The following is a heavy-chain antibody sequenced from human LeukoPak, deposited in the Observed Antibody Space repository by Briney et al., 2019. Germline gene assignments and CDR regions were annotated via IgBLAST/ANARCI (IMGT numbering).Heavy chain of an antibody. D-gene: IGHD2-2*01. J-gene: IGHJ5*02. Sequence: GGSLRLSCTASGFTFGDYAMSWVRQAPGKGLAWVGFIRDKTYGGTTEYAASVKGRFTISRDDSRSIAYLQMNGLKTEDTAVYYCTRDRGYCSTSCYAWFDPWGQGTLVTVSS. CDR2: IRDKTYGGTT. V-gene: IGHV3-49*04. CDR3: TRDRGYCSTSCYAWFDP. CDR1: GFTFGDYA.